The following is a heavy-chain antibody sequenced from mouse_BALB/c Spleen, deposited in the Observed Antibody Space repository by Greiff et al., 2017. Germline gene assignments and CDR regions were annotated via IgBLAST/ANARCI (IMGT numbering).Heavy chain of an antibody. CDR1: GFTFSSYT. D-gene: IGHD2-4*01. Sequence: LQQSGGGLVQPGGSLKLSCAASGFTFSSYTMSWVRQTPEKRLEWVAYISNGGGSTYYPDTVKGRFTISRDNAKNTLYLQMSSLKSEDTAMYYCARDGLRDPWFAYWGQGTLVTVSA. V-gene: IGHV5-12-2*01. CDR2: ISNGGGST. J-gene: IGHJ3*01. CDR3: ARDGLRDPWFAY.